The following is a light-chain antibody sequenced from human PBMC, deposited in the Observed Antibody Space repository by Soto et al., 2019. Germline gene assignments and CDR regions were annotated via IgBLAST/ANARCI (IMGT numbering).Light chain of an antibody. Sequence: EIVLTQSPATLSLSPGERATLSCRASQSVSRYLAWYQQKPGQAPRLLIHDASNRATGIPARFSGSGSGTEFTLTISSLESEDFAVYYCQQRSNWPPITFGQGTRLEIK. CDR1: QSVSRY. CDR2: DAS. CDR3: QQRSNWPPIT. J-gene: IGKJ5*01. V-gene: IGKV3-11*01.